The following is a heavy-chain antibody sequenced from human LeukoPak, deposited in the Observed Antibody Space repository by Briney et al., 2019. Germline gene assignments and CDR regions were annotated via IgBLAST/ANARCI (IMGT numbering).Heavy chain of an antibody. CDR2: HTPIFGTA. CDR3: ASSEAYYYGSGSYQYPPSFDY. D-gene: IGHD3-10*01. CDR1: GGTFSSYA. V-gene: IGHV1-69*06. Sequence: SVNVSCKASGGTFSSYAISWVRQAPGHGIEWMGRHTPIFGTANYAQKFQGRVTITADKSTSTAYMELSSLRSEDTAVYYCASSEAYYYGSGSYQYPPSFDYWGQGTLVTVSS. J-gene: IGHJ4*02.